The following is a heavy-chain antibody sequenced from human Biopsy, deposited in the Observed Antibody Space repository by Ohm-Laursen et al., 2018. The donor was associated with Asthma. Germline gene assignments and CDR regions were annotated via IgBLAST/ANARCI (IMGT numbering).Heavy chain of an antibody. D-gene: IGHD3-3*01. CDR1: GFTFSSYS. CDR3: ARVDTIFGVVKPIYYYYGMDV. V-gene: IGHV3-21*01. J-gene: IGHJ6*02. Sequence: SLRLSPAASGFTFSSYSMNWVRQAPGKGLEWVSSISSSSSYIYYADSVKGRFTISRDNAKNSLYLQMNSLRAEDTAVYYCARVDTIFGVVKPIYYYYGMDVWGQGTTVTVSS. CDR2: ISSSSSYI.